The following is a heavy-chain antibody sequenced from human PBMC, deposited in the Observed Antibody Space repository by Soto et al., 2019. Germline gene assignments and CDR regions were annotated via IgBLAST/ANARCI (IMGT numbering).Heavy chain of an antibody. CDR3: ARDRHNTSCDP. V-gene: IGHV4-31*03. CDR1: GASMSSGGYY. Sequence: QVQLQESGPGLVKPSQTLSLTCTVSGASMSSGGYYWTWIRQSPGKVLEWIGYIYYSGRTYYNPSLASRVAISLDTSRSQFSLTLHSVTAADTAIYYWARDRHNTSCDPWGQGTLVTVSS. D-gene: IGHD1-1*01. CDR2: IYYSGRT. J-gene: IGHJ5*02.